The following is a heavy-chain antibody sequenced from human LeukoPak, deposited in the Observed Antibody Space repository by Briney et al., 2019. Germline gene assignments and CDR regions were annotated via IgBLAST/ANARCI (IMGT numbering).Heavy chain of an antibody. Sequence: PGGSLRLSCAASGFTFSSYAMSWVRQAPGKGLEWVSAISGSGGSTYYADSVKGRFIISRDNSKNTLYLQMNSLRAEDTAVYYCAKDIGYMGTAGFDYWGQGTLVTVSS. CDR2: ISGSGGST. J-gene: IGHJ4*02. D-gene: IGHD1-1*01. CDR1: GFTFSSYA. V-gene: IGHV3-23*01. CDR3: AKDIGYMGTAGFDY.